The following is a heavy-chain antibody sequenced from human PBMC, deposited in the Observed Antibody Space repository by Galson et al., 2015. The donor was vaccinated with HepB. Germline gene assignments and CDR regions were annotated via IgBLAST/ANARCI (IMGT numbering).Heavy chain of an antibody. V-gene: IGHV1-3*01. Sequence: SVKVSCKASGYTFTSYAMHWVRQAPGQRLEWMGWINAGNGNTKYSQKFQGRVTITRDTSASTAYMELSSLRSEDTAVYYCAREDEYGSGSYGYYYYMDVWGKGTTVTVSS. CDR2: INAGNGNT. D-gene: IGHD3-10*01. J-gene: IGHJ6*03. CDR1: GYTFTSYA. CDR3: AREDEYGSGSYGYYYYMDV.